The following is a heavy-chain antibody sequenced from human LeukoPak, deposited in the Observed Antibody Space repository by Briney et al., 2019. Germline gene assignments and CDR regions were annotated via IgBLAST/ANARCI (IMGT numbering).Heavy chain of an antibody. Sequence: PGGSLRLSCAASGFTFSSYAMHWVRQAPDKGLDWVAVISYDGSNKYYADSVKGRFTISKDNSKNTLYLQRNSLRAEDTAVYYCARGSYDILTGYPYYFDYWGQGTLVTVSS. CDR3: ARGSYDILTGYPYYFDY. D-gene: IGHD3-9*01. J-gene: IGHJ4*02. CDR2: ISYDGSNK. CDR1: GFTFSSYA. V-gene: IGHV3-30*04.